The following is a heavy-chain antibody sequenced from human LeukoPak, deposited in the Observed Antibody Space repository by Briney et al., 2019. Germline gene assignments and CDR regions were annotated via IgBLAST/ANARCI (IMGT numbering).Heavy chain of an antibody. J-gene: IGHJ4*02. Sequence: ASVKVSCKASGYTFNIYAMHWVRQAPGQRLEWMGWINTDNSNTKYSQKFQGRVTITRDISASTAYLELSSLRSEDTALYYCTRRWSTADDGGCFDYWGQGTLVTVSS. CDR2: INTDNSNT. CDR3: TRRWSTADDGGCFDY. V-gene: IGHV1-3*04. D-gene: IGHD6-6*01. CDR1: GYTFNIYA.